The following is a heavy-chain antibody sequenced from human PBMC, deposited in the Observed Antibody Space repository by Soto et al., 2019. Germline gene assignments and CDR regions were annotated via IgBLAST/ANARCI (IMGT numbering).Heavy chain of an antibody. CDR2: ISYDESNK. CDR1: GFIFSNYG. J-gene: IGHJ4*02. CDR3: SKWHSCGYGYFDY. V-gene: IGHV3-30*18. Sequence: QVQLVESGGGVVQPGRSLRLSCAASGFIFSNYGMHWVRQAPGKGLEWVAVISYDESNKYYADSVKGRFTISRDNSKNPLYLQMNSLRAEDTAVYYWSKWHSCGYGYFDYWGQGTLVTVSS. D-gene: IGHD3-22*01.